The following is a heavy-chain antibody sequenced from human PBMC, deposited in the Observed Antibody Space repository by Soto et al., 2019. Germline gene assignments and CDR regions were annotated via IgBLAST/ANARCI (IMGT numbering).Heavy chain of an antibody. CDR3: AKDSSGYYYQDY. J-gene: IGHJ4*02. CDR1: GYTFTSYG. CDR2: IIPIFGTA. Sequence: QVQLVQSGAEVKKPGASVKVSCKASGYTFTSYGISWVRQAPGQGLEWMGWIIPIFGTANYAQKFQGRVTITADESTSTAYMELSSLRSEDTAVYYCAKDSSGYYYQDYWGQGTLVTVSS. V-gene: IGHV1-69*13. D-gene: IGHD3-22*01.